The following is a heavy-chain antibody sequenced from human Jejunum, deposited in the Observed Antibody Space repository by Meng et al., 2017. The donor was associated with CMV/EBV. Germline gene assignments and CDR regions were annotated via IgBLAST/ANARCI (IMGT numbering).Heavy chain of an antibody. CDR3: ARDPTPDGSDY. CDR1: RASIRDSHYT. CDR2: VYYSGST. V-gene: IGHV4-39*07. Sequence: PRHALHQCLVHLQHTLTLTCTMSRASIRDSHYTWGWIRQPPGKGLEWIGSVYYSGSTYYTPSLESRVTISVDTSKNQFSLKLTSVTAADTATYYCARDPTPDGSDYWGRGTLVTVSS. D-gene: IGHD3-10*01. J-gene: IGHJ4*02.